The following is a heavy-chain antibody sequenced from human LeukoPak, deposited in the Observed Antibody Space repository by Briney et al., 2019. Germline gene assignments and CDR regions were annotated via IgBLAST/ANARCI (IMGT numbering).Heavy chain of an antibody. CDR1: GDSVSSNSAA. CDR3: ARGWGIAAAGTGNWFDP. CDR2: TYYRSKWYN. Sequence: TLSLTCAIYGDSVSSNSAAWNWIRQSPSRGLQWLGRTYYRSKWYNDYAVSVKSQITINPDTSKTQFSLQLNSVTPEDTAVYYCARGWGIAAAGTGNWFDPWGQGTLVTVSS. V-gene: IGHV6-1*01. J-gene: IGHJ5*02. D-gene: IGHD6-13*01.